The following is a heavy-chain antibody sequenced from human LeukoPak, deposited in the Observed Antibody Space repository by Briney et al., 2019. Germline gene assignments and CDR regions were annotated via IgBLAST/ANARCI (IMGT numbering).Heavy chain of an antibody. D-gene: IGHD6-13*01. V-gene: IGHV3-30-3*01. CDR3: ARDIAGAAAAH. Sequence: GGSLRLSCAASGFTFSSYAMHWVRQAPGKGLEWVAVISYDGSNKYYADSVKGRFTISRDNSKNTLYLQMNSLRAEDTAVYYCARDIAGAAAAHWGQGTLVTVSS. CDR1: GFTFSSYA. CDR2: ISYDGSNK. J-gene: IGHJ4*02.